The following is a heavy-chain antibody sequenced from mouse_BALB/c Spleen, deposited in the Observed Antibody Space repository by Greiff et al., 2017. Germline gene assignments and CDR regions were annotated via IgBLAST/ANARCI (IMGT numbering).Heavy chain of an antibody. CDR2: ISNGGGST. J-gene: IGHJ2*01. CDR3: ARRTAYYFDY. CDR1: GFTFSSYT. V-gene: IGHV5-12-2*01. Sequence: EVQLQESGGGLVQPGGSLKLSCAASGFTFSSYTMSWVRQTPEKRLEWVAYISNGGGSTYYPDTVKGRFTISRDNAKNTLYLQMSSLKSEDTAMYYCARRTAYYFDYWGQGTTLTVSS. D-gene: IGHD4-1*01.